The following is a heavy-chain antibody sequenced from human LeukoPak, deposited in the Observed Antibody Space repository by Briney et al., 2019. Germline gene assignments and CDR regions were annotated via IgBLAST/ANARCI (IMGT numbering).Heavy chain of an antibody. CDR3: ARSIPAAMTGYHYYYMDV. Sequence: SETLSLTCTVSGGSISSYYWSWIRQPAGKGLEWIGRIYTSGSTNYNPSLKSRVTMSVDTSKNQFSLKLSSVTAADTAVYYCARSIPAAMTGYHYYYMDVWGKGTTVTVSS. CDR2: IYTSGST. V-gene: IGHV4-4*07. D-gene: IGHD2-2*01. J-gene: IGHJ6*03. CDR1: GGSISSYY.